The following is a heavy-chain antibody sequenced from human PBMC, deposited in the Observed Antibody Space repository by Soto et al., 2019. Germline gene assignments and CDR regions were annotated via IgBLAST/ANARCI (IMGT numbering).Heavy chain of an antibody. CDR3: ARGFSSMAATFDY. Sequence: GGSLRLSCAASGFTFSSYGMHWVRQAPGKGLEWVAVIWYDGSNKYFADSVKGRFTISRDSSKNTLYLQMDSLRADDTAVYYCARGFSSMAATFDYWGQGTLVTVSS. D-gene: IGHD6-6*01. V-gene: IGHV3-33*01. CDR2: IWYDGSNK. CDR1: GFTFSSYG. J-gene: IGHJ4*02.